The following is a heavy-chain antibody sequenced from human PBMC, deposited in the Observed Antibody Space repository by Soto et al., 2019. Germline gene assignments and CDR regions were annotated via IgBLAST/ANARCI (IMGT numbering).Heavy chain of an antibody. Sequence: GESLKISCKGSGYSFTSYWISWVRQMPGKGLEWMGRIDPSDSYTNYSPSFQGHVTISADKSISTAYLQWSSLKASDTAMYYCARLPPPGYYDSSGYRDYWGQGTLVTVYS. V-gene: IGHV5-10-1*01. CDR2: IDPSDSYT. J-gene: IGHJ4*02. CDR3: ARLPPPGYYDSSGYRDY. D-gene: IGHD3-22*01. CDR1: GYSFTSYW.